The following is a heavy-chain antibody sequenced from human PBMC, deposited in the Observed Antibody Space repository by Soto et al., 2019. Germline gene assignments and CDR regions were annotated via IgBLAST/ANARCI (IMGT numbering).Heavy chain of an antibody. Sequence: QVQLVQSGAEVKKPGSSVRVSCKASGTIFSSYTISWVRQAPGQGLEWMGRIIPILGEPNSAQKFQGRVKLTSDKSTNTANMELNSLRLEDTALYYCARGLGGRMDDWGQGTTVTVSS. CDR2: IIPILGEP. V-gene: IGHV1-69*08. CDR1: GTIFSSYT. CDR3: ARGLGGRMDD. J-gene: IGHJ6*02. D-gene: IGHD3-16*01.